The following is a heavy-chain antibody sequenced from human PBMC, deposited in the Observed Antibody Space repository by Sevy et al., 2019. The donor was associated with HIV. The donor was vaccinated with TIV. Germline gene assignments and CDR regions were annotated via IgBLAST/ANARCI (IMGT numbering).Heavy chain of an antibody. D-gene: IGHD1-26*01. CDR3: ARGRQDSGSYSDTYYYYYMDV. CDR2: IYYSGST. J-gene: IGHJ6*03. CDR1: GGSISSYY. Sequence: SETLSLTCTVSGGSISSYYWSWIRQPPGKGLEWIGYIYYSGSTNYNPSLKSRVTISVDTSKNQFSLKLNYVTAADTAVYYCARGRQDSGSYSDTYYYYYMDVWGKGTTVTVSS. V-gene: IGHV4-59*01.